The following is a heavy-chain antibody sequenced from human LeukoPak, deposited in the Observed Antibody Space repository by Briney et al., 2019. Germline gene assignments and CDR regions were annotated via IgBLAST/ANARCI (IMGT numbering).Heavy chain of an antibody. V-gene: IGHV4-39*01. CDR3: ARVTGGYSYGLLAGHFDY. CDR2: IYYSGST. CDR1: GGSISSSSYY. J-gene: IGHJ4*02. D-gene: IGHD5-18*01. Sequence: SETLSLTCTVSGGSISSSSYYWGWIRQPPGKGLEWIGSIYYSGSTYYNPSLKSRVTISVDTSKNQFSLKLSSVTAADTAVYYCARVTGGYSYGLLAGHFDYWGQGTLVTVSS.